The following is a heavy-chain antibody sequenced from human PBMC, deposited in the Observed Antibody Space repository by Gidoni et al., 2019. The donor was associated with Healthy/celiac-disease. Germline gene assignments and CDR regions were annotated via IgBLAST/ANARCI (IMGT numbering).Heavy chain of an antibody. CDR1: GFTFSSYA. CDR3: AKDPIPSDYDYVWGSYRPFDY. V-gene: IGHV3-23*04. CDR2: ISGSGGST. Sequence: EVQLVESGGGLVQPGGSLRLSCAASGFTFSSYAMSWVRQAPGKGLEWVSAISGSGGSTYYADSVKGRFTISRDNSKNTLYLQMNSLRAEDTAVYYCAKDPIPSDYDYVWGSYRPFDYWGQGTLVTVSS. J-gene: IGHJ4*02. D-gene: IGHD3-16*02.